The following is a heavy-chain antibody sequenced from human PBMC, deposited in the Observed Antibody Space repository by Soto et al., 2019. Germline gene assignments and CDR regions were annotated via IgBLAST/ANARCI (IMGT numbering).Heavy chain of an antibody. CDR2: ISYDGSNK. Sequence: PGGSLRLSCAASGFTFSSYGMHWVRQAPGKGLEWVAVISYDGSNKYYADSVKGRFTISRDNSKNTLYLQMNSLRAEDTAVYYCAKTLRYFDWLLHYYYMDVWGKGTTVTVSS. V-gene: IGHV3-30*18. D-gene: IGHD3-9*01. CDR3: AKTLRYFDWLLHYYYMDV. J-gene: IGHJ6*03. CDR1: GFTFSSYG.